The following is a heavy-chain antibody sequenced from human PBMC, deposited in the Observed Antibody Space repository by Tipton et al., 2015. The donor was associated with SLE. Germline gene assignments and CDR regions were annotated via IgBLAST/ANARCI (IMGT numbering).Heavy chain of an antibody. V-gene: IGHV4-59*01. D-gene: IGHD3-9*01. CDR1: GASINSYY. CDR2: IYYSGST. CDR3: ARGDFGLTGRYSYYYMDV. J-gene: IGHJ6*03. Sequence: TLSLTCTVSGASINSYYWSWIRQPPGKGLEWIGYIYYSGSTNYNPSLKSRVTISVDTSKNQFSLKLSSVTTADTAVYYCARGDFGLTGRYSYYYMDVWGKGTTVTVSS.